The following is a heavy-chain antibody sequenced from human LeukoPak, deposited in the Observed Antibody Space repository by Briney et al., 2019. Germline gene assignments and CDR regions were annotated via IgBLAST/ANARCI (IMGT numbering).Heavy chain of an antibody. D-gene: IGHD3-22*01. J-gene: IGHJ3*02. V-gene: IGHV4-38-2*02. CDR1: GYSISSGYY. Sequence: SETLSLTCTVSGYSISSGYYWGWIRQPPGKGLEWIGSIYHSGSTYYNPSLKSRVTISVDTSKNQFSLELSSVTAADTAVYYCARDTDYYDSSGYAVDAFDIWGQGTMVTVSS. CDR2: IYHSGST. CDR3: ARDTDYYDSSGYAVDAFDI.